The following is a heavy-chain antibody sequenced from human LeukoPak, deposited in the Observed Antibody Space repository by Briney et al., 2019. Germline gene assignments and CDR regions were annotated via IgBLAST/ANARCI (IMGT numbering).Heavy chain of an antibody. Sequence: GGSLRLSCAASGFTVSSNYMSWVRQAPGKGLEWVSVLYSGGSTYYADSVKGRFTISRDNSKNTLYLQMSSLRAEDTAVYYCAKDERNWNYNLASQTYDWGQGTLVTVSS. CDR3: AKDERNWNYNLASQTYD. J-gene: IGHJ4*02. CDR1: GFTVSSNY. CDR2: LYSGGST. D-gene: IGHD1-7*01. V-gene: IGHV3-66*01.